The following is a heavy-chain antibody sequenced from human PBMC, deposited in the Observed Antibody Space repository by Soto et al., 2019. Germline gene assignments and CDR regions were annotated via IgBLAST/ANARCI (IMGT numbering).Heavy chain of an antibody. J-gene: IGHJ4*02. Sequence: GGSLRLSCAASGFTFSSYAMSWVRQAPGKGLEWVSRISGSGSSTYYADSVKGRFTISRDNSKNTLYLQMNSLRAEDTAVYYCARVGVPAATVYLFDYWGQGTLVTVSS. CDR2: ISGSGSST. CDR1: GFTFSSYA. CDR3: ARVGVPAATVYLFDY. D-gene: IGHD2-2*01. V-gene: IGHV3-23*01.